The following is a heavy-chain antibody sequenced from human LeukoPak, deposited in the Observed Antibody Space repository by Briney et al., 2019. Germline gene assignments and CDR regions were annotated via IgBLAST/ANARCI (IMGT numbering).Heavy chain of an antibody. V-gene: IGHV4-4*09. Sequence: SETLSLTCTVSGGSISSYYWSWIRQPPGKGLEWIGYIYTSGSTNYNPSLKSRVTISVDTSKNQFSLKLSSVTAADTAVYYCARQPDALELPAHDAFDIWGQGTMATASS. CDR2: IYTSGST. D-gene: IGHD1-7*01. CDR1: GGSISSYY. CDR3: ARQPDALELPAHDAFDI. J-gene: IGHJ3*02.